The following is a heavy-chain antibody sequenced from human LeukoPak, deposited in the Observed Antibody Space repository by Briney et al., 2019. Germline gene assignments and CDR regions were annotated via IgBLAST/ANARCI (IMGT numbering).Heavy chain of an antibody. D-gene: IGHD3-22*01. CDR2: IYYSGST. Sequence: SETLSLTCTVSGGSISSSSYYWGWIRQPPGKGLEWIGSIYYSGSTYYNPSHKSRVTISVDTSKNQFSLKLSSVTAADTAVYYCAREQERIAYYYDSSGYHPWGQGTLVTVSS. CDR3: AREQERIAYYYDSSGYHP. CDR1: GGSISSSSYY. J-gene: IGHJ5*02. V-gene: IGHV4-39*07.